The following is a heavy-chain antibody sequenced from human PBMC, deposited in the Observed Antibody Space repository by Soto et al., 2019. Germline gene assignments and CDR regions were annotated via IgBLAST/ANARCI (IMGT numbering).Heavy chain of an antibody. D-gene: IGHD3-10*01. J-gene: IGHJ6*02. Sequence: AASVKVSCKASGYTFTSYDINWVRQATGQGLEWMGWMNPNSGNTGYAQKFQGRVTMTRNTSISTAYMELSSLRSEDTAVYYCARGVLWFGELFNSAYYYGMDVWGQGTTVTVSS. V-gene: IGHV1-8*01. CDR3: ARGVLWFGELFNSAYYYGMDV. CDR2: MNPNSGNT. CDR1: GYTFTSYD.